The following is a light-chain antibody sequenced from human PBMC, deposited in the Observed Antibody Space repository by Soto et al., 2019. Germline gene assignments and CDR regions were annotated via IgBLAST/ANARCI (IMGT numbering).Light chain of an antibody. Sequence: QSVLTQPASVSGSPGQSITISCTGTSSDIGGYNYVYWYQQHPGKAPKLMIYDVSNRPSGVSNRFSGSKSGNTASLTISGLQAEDEADYYCSSYTSSNTGVFGGGTQLTVL. CDR2: DVS. CDR1: SSDIGGYNY. V-gene: IGLV2-14*01. CDR3: SSYTSSNTGV. J-gene: IGLJ2*01.